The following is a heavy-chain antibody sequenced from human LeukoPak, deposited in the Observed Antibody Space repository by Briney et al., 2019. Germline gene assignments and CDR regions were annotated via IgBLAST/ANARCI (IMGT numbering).Heavy chain of an antibody. Sequence: SETLSLTCAVYGGSFSGYYWSWIRQPPGKGLECIGEINHSGSTNYNPSLKSRVTISVDTSKNQFSLKLSSVTAADTAVYYCARKVSRYPLTPYYFDYWGQGTLVTVSS. J-gene: IGHJ4*02. CDR1: GGSFSGYY. CDR2: INHSGST. V-gene: IGHV4-34*01. D-gene: IGHD1-14*01. CDR3: ARKVSRYPLTPYYFDY.